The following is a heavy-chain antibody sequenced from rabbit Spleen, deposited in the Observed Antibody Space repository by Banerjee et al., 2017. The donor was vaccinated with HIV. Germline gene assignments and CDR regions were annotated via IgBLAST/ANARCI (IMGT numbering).Heavy chain of an antibody. CDR2: IYGDSSGST. CDR3: ARSTSAAYDL. V-gene: IGHV1S45*01. Sequence: QEQLVESGGDLVKPGASLTLTCTASGFSFSSSYYMCWVRQAPGKGLECIACIYGDSSGSTAYASWAKGRFTISTASATTVTLQMTSLTAADTATYFCARSTSAAYDLWGPGTLVTVS. D-gene: IGHD6-1*01. J-gene: IGHJ4*01. CDR1: GFSFSSSYY.